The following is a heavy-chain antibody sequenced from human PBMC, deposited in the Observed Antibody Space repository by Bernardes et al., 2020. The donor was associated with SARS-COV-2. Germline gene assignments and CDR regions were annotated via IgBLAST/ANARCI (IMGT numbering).Heavy chain of an antibody. CDR3: ARDASIAAAGTNFDY. V-gene: IGHV1-2*02. CDR1: GYTFTGYY. Sequence: ASVEVCWKASGYTFTGYYMHWVRQAPGQGLEWMGWINPNSGGTNYAQKFQGRVTMTRDTSISTAYMELSRLRSDDTAVYYCARDASIAAAGTNFDYWGQGTLVTVSS. D-gene: IGHD6-13*01. J-gene: IGHJ4*02. CDR2: INPNSGGT.